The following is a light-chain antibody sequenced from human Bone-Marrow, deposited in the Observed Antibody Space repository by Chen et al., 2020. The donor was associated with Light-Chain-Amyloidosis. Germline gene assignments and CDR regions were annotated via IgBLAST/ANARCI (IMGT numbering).Light chain of an antibody. V-gene: IGKV3-20*01. CDR3: QQYGTSPLT. CDR1: QTISSNY. J-gene: IGKJ4*01. Sequence: EIVLTQSPGTLSLSPWEGANLSCRASQTISSNYLTWYQQKFGQAPRLLIYGSSSRATGIPDSFTGSGSGTDFTLTINRLEPEDFAMYYCQQYGTSPLTFGGGTKVEIK. CDR2: GSS.